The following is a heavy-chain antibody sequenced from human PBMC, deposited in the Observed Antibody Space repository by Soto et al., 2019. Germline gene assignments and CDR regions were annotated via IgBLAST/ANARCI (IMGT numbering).Heavy chain of an antibody. CDR3: ARDHGYCSGGSCYYYYGMDV. CDR2: IIPIFGTA. D-gene: IGHD2-15*01. CDR1: GGTFSRYA. Sequence: ASVKVSCKASGGTFSRYAISWVRQAPGQGLEWMGGIIPIFGTANYAQKFQGRVTITADESTSTAYMELSSLRSEDTAVYYCARDHGYCSGGSCYYYYGMDVWGQGTTVTVSS. V-gene: IGHV1-69*13. J-gene: IGHJ6*02.